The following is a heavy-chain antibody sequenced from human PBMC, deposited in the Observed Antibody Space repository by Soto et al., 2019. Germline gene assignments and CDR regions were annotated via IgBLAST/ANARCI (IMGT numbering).Heavy chain of an antibody. CDR3: ERAEQYSNGRGGAFLMEA. D-gene: IGHD3-3*02. V-gene: IGHV1-2*04. CDR2: INPNSGGT. CDR1: GYTFTGYY. Sequence: ASVKVSCKASGYTFTGYYMHWVRQAPGQGLEWMGWINPNSGGTNYAQKFQGWVTMTRDTTISTAYMELSRLRSDDTAVYYCERAEQYSNGRGGAFLMEAWGKGTTVTVSS. J-gene: IGHJ6*04.